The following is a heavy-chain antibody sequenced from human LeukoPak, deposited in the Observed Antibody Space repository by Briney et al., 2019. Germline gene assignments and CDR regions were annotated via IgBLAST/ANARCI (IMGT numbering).Heavy chain of an antibody. CDR2: ISAYNGNT. Sequence: ASVKVSCKASGYTFTSYGISWVRQAPGQGLEWMGWISAYNGNTNYAQKLQGRVTMTTDTSTSTAYMELRSLRSDDTAVYYCARDRPETDIVVVPAAIGDYYYGMDVWGQGTTVIVSS. D-gene: IGHD2-2*02. CDR1: GYTFTSYG. CDR3: ARDRPETDIVVVPAAIGDYYYGMDV. J-gene: IGHJ6*02. V-gene: IGHV1-18*01.